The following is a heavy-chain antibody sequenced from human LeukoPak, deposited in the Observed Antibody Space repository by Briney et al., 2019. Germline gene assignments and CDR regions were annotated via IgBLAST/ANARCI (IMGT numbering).Heavy chain of an antibody. D-gene: IGHD6-19*01. CDR3: AREAGAVADHGGFDP. CDR1: GGTFSSYA. CDR2: VIPILGTA. Sequence: SVKVSCKASGGTFSSYAISWVRQAPGQGLEWMGGVIPILGTANYAEKFQGRVTITTDESTSTAYMERSSLRSEDTAVYYCAREAGAVADHGGFDPWGQGTLVTVSS. J-gene: IGHJ5*02. V-gene: IGHV1-69*05.